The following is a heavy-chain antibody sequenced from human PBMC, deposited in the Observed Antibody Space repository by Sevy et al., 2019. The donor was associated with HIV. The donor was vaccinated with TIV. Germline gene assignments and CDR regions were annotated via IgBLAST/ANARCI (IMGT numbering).Heavy chain of an antibody. CDR1: GFTFSSYS. CDR3: ARASRSGSYYYGMDV. J-gene: IGHJ6*02. D-gene: IGHD6-19*01. Sequence: GGSLRLSCAASGFTFSSYSMNWVRQAPGKGLEWVSYISSSSSTIYYADSVKGRFTISRDNAKNSLYLQMNSLRDVDTAVYYCARASRSGSYYYGMDVWGQGTTVTVSS. CDR2: ISSSSSTI. V-gene: IGHV3-48*02.